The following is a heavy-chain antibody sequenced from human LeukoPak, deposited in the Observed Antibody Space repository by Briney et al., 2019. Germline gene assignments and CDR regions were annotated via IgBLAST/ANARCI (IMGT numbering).Heavy chain of an antibody. CDR2: IGGSGGIT. Sequence: PGGSLRLSCAASGFTFSSYAMSWVRQAPGTGLEWVSSIGGSGGITYYADSVKGRFTISRDNSKNTLYLQMNSLGAEDTAVYYCAKDMSFGDYSDDYWGQGTLVTVSS. J-gene: IGHJ4*02. CDR3: AKDMSFGDYSDDY. CDR1: GFTFSSYA. D-gene: IGHD4-17*01. V-gene: IGHV3-23*01.